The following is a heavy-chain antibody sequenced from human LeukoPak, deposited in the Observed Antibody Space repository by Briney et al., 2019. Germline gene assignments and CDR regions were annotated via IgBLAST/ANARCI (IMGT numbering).Heavy chain of an antibody. D-gene: IGHD6-19*01. V-gene: IGHV1-2*02. CDR2: INPNSGGT. Sequence: ASVKVSCKASGYTFTGYYMHWVRQAPGQGLEWMGWINPNSGGTNYAQKFQGRVTMTRDTSISTAYMELSSLRSEDTAVYYCARVSIAVAGFDYWGQGTLVTVSS. CDR1: GYTFTGYY. CDR3: ARVSIAVAGFDY. J-gene: IGHJ4*02.